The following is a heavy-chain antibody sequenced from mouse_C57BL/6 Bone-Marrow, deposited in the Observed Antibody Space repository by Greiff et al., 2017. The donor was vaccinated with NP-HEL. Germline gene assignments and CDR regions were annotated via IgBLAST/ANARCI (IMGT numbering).Heavy chain of an antibody. CDR3: TRWDDGYHDY. D-gene: IGHD2-3*01. Sequence: QVQLQQSGAELVRPGASVTLSCKASGYTFTDYEMHWVKQTPVHGLDWIGAIDPETGGTAYNQKFKGKAILTADKSSSTAYMELRSLTSEDSAVYYCTRWDDGYHDYWGQGTTLTVSS. CDR1: GYTFTDYE. V-gene: IGHV1-15*01. J-gene: IGHJ2*01. CDR2: IDPETGGT.